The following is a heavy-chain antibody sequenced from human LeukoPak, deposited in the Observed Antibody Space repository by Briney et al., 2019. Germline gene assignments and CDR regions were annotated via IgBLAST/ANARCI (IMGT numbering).Heavy chain of an antibody. D-gene: IGHD2-15*01. CDR1: GSE. CDR3: ARDLGKASAGGSWAFDV. Sequence: ASVKVSCKTSGSETHWVRQAPGHTFEWMGSIRTGNGDTKYSQNFHNRLTITTETSATEVYMELSSLRSEDTAIYFCARDLGKASAGGSWAFDVWGQGTLVIVS. J-gene: IGHJ3*01. CDR2: IRTGNGDT. V-gene: IGHV1-3*04.